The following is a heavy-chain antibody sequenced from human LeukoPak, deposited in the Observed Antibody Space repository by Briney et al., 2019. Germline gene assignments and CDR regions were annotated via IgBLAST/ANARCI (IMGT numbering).Heavy chain of an antibody. CDR2: IYYSGST. CDR1: GGSISSYY. Sequence: SETLSLTCTVSGGSISSYYWSWIRQPPGEGLKWIGCIYYSGSTNYNPSLKSRVTISIDTSKNQFSLKLSSVTAADTAVYCCAREGRCTNGVCYKAYDYWGQGTLVTVSS. V-gene: IGHV4-59*01. CDR3: AREGRCTNGVCYKAYDY. D-gene: IGHD2-8*01. J-gene: IGHJ4*02.